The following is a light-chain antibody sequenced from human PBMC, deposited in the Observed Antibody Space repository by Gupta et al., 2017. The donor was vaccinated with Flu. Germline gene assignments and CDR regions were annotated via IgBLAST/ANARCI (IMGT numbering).Light chain of an antibody. CDR2: EAS. CDR1: QRVRSRY. J-gene: IGKJ1*01. CDR3: QQEGSSPWP. Sequence: GTLCLSLGERATHSCRARQRVRSRYVAWYQQKPGQAPRLLSYEASSRANGVPDRFSGSGAGTDFTLTISRVEPEEFAVCYCQQEGSSPWPFGQGTKVEIK. V-gene: IGKV3-20*01.